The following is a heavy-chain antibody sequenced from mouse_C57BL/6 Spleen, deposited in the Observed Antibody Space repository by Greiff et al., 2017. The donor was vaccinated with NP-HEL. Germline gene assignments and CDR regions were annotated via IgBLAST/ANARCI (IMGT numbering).Heavy chain of an antibody. Sequence: VQLQQPGAELVKPGASVKMSCKASGYTFTSYWITWVKQRPGQGLEWIGDIYPGSGSTNYNEKFKSKATLTVDTSSSTAYMQLSSLTSEDSAVYYCARETTVVEGNYFDYWGQGTTLTVSS. J-gene: IGHJ2*01. CDR1: GYTFTSYW. D-gene: IGHD1-1*01. V-gene: IGHV1-55*01. CDR2: IYPGSGST. CDR3: ARETTVVEGNYFDY.